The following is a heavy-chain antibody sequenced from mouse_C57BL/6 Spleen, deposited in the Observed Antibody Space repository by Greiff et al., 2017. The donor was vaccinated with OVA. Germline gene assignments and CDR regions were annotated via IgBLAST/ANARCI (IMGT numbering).Heavy chain of an antibody. CDR2: IYPGSGST. CDR3: ATIGHSSGYPYYFDY. J-gene: IGHJ2*01. D-gene: IGHD3-2*02. V-gene: IGHV1-55*01. CDR1: GYTFTSYW. Sequence: VQLQQPGAELVKPGASVKMSCKASGYTFTSYWITWVKQRPGQGLEWIGDIYPGSGSTNYNEKFKSKATLTVDTSSSTAYMQLSSLTSEDSAVYYCATIGHSSGYPYYFDYWGQGTTLTVSS.